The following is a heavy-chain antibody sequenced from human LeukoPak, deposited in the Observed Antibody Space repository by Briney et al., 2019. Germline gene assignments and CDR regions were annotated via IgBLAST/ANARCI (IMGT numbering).Heavy chain of an antibody. D-gene: IGHD5-24*01. CDR1: GYIFTPHH. CDR3: AMSVEMPPIPSFDY. V-gene: IGHV1-3*01. Sequence: GASVKVSCKTSGYIFTPHHIHWMRQAPGQGLELLGWVSAANNPEYSQKFQGRVVITRDASAATSYLELNSLRSEDTAVYYCAMSVEMPPIPSFDYWGQGTLVTVSS. CDR2: VSAANNP. J-gene: IGHJ4*02.